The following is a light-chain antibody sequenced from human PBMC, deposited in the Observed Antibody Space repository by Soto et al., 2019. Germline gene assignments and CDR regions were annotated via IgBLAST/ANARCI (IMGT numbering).Light chain of an antibody. CDR3: SSYAGSSTYV. J-gene: IGLJ1*01. CDR2: DVS. CDR1: SSDVSGYYF. V-gene: IGLV2-11*01. Sequence: QSALTQPRSVSGSPGQSVSISCTGASSDVSGYYFVSWYQHHPGKAPKLVIYDVSKRPAGVPDRFSGSRSGNTASLTISGLQTEDEADYYCSSYAGSSTYVFGTGTKLTVL.